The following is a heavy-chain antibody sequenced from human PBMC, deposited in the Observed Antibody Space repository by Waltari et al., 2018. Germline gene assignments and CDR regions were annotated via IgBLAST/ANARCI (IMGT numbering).Heavy chain of an antibody. V-gene: IGHV1-69*01. CDR3: ANHPVYSSTFDY. J-gene: IGHJ4*02. D-gene: IGHD6-13*01. CDR2: IIPIFGTA. CDR1: GATFSSYA. Sequence: QVQLVQSGAEVKKPGSSVKVSCKASGATFSSYAISWLRQAPGHGLEWMGGIIPIFGTANYAQKFQGRVTITADESTSTAYMELSSLRSEDTAVYYCANHPVYSSTFDYWGQGTLVTVSS.